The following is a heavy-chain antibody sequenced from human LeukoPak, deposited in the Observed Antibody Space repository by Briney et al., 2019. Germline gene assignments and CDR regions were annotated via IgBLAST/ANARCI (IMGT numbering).Heavy chain of an antibody. CDR1: GLTFNSYW. D-gene: IGHD2-2*01. CDR2: IKQDRSEE. CDR3: ARGRFCSSTSCSHFDI. V-gene: IGHV3-7*01. J-gene: IGHJ4*02. Sequence: GGSLRLSCATFGLTFNSYWMSWVRQAPGKGLEWVANIKQDRSEEYYVDSVKGRFTISRDNAKNSLFLQMNSLRAEDTAVYYCARGRFCSSTSCSHFDIWGQGTLVTVSS.